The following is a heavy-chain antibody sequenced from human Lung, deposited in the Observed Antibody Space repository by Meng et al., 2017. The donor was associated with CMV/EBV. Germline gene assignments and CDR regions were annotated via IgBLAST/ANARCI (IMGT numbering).Heavy chain of an antibody. Sequence: GGSLRLSCAASGFAFTSYWMHWVRQVPGKGLVWVSRINVDGTSTTYGDSVKGRFTMSRDNTKNTMYLQMNSLSAEDTAVYYCGRDLVGRTVDYWGQGTLVTVSS. CDR3: GRDLVGRTVDY. CDR1: GFAFTSYW. V-gene: IGHV3-74*01. D-gene: IGHD1-26*01. CDR2: INVDGTST. J-gene: IGHJ4*02.